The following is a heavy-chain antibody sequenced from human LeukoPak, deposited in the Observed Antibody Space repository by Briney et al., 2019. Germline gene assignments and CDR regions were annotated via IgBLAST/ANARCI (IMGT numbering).Heavy chain of an antibody. Sequence: SETLSLTCTVSGGSISSGSYYWSWLRQHPGKGLEWIGNTYYGGSTYYNPSLKSRVTISVDTSKNQCSLKLSSVTAADTAVYYCARDRVLISSGWFDYWGQGTLVTVSS. CDR3: ARDRVLISSGWFDY. D-gene: IGHD6-19*01. CDR2: TYYGGST. V-gene: IGHV4-31*03. J-gene: IGHJ4*02. CDR1: GGSISSGSYY.